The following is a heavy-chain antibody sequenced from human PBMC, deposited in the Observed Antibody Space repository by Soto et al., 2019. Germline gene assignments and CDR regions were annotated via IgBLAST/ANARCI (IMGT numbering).Heavy chain of an antibody. D-gene: IGHD4-17*01. CDR3: ARKCDYGDFLCGGYYGMDV. Sequence: GASVKVSCKASGGTFSSYAISWVRQAPGQGLEWMGGIIPIFGTANYAQKFQGRVTITADESTSTAYMELSSLRSEDTAVYYCARKCDYGDFLCGGYYGMDVWGQGTTVTVSS. CDR1: GGTFSSYA. J-gene: IGHJ6*02. CDR2: IIPIFGTA. V-gene: IGHV1-69*13.